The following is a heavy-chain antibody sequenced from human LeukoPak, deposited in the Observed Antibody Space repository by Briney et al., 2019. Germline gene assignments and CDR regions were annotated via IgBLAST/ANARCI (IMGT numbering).Heavy chain of an antibody. CDR1: GFTFSSYS. D-gene: IGHD1-20*01. Sequence: GGSLRLXCVASGFTFSSYSMNWVRLAPGKGLEWVSYISSGSRTIYYADSVKGRFTVSRDSAKNSLYLQMNSLRAGDTAVYYCARESITGHRDFDYWGQGTLVTVSS. J-gene: IGHJ4*02. CDR3: ARESITGHRDFDY. CDR2: ISSGSRTI. V-gene: IGHV3-48*01.